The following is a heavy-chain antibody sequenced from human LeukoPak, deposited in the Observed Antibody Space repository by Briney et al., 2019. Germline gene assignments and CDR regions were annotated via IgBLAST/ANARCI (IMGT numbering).Heavy chain of an antibody. CDR3: ARRISLEY. D-gene: IGHD2-15*01. Sequence: GGSLRLSCAASGFTFSDYSMSWIRQAPGKGLEWVSHLDSSGSIIYYADPVKGRFTISRDNAKNSLYLQMNSLRAEDTAVYYCARRISLEYWGQGTLVTVSS. CDR1: GFTFSDYS. V-gene: IGHV3-11*01. J-gene: IGHJ4*02. CDR2: LDSSGSII.